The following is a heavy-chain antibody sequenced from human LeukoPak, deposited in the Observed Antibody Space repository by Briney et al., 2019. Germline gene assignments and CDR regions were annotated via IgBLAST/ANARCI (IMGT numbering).Heavy chain of an antibody. V-gene: IGHV3-74*01. CDR1: GFTFSSYW. J-gene: IGHJ6*02. D-gene: IGHD1-14*01. Sequence: GGSLRLSCAASGFTFSSYWMHWVRQAPGKGLVWVSRINSDGSSTSYADSVEGRFTISRDNAKNTLYLQMNSLRADDTAVYYCATGQGHGMDVWGQGTTVTVSS. CDR2: INSDGSST. CDR3: ATGQGHGMDV.